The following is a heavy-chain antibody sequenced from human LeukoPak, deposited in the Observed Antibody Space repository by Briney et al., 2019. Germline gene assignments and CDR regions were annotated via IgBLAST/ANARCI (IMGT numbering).Heavy chain of an antibody. CDR3: TRDSGTTGEVKFDP. V-gene: IGHV4-4*07. CDR1: GGSINNYY. D-gene: IGHD3-10*01. Sequence: SETLSLTCTVSGGSINNYYWSWIRQPAGKGLEWIGRIYSSGTITYNPSLKSRVTMSVDTSKNQFSLRLSSVTAADTAVYYCTRDSGTTGEVKFDPWGQGSPVTVSS. J-gene: IGHJ5*02. CDR2: IYSSGTI.